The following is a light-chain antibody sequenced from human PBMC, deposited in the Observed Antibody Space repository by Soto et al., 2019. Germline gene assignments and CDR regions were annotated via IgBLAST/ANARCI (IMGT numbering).Light chain of an antibody. J-gene: IGLJ2*01. V-gene: IGLV2-8*01. CDR2: EVN. CDR1: SSDIGSYNY. Sequence: QSALTQPPSASGSPGQSVTLSCTGTSSDIGSYNYVSWYQQHPGKAPTFIIYEVNKGPSGVPDRFSGSKSGNTASLTVSGLQAEDEADYYCSSYAGSDNIIFGGGTKVTAL. CDR3: SSYAGSDNII.